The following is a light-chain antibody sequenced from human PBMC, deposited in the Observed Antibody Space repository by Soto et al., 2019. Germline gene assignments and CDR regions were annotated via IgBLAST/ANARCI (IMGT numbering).Light chain of an antibody. CDR3: QHYNSFSWT. CDR2: DAS. CDR1: QSITIW. Sequence: DIQMTQSPSTLSASVGDRVTITCRASQSITIWLAWYQQKPGKAPKLLIFDASNFESGVPSRFSGSGSGTEFTLTISSLQPDDFATYYCQHYNSFSWTFGQGTKVDIK. V-gene: IGKV1-5*01. J-gene: IGKJ1*01.